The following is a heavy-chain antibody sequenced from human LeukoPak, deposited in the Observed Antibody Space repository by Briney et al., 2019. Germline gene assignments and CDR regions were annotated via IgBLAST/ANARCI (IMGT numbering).Heavy chain of an antibody. Sequence: SVKVSCKASGGTFSSYAISWVRQAPGQGLEWMGGIIPIFGTANYAQKFQGRVTITADESMSTAYMELSSLRSEDTAVYYCARDQDCSSTSCYHPNWFDPWGQGTLVTVSS. D-gene: IGHD2-2*01. J-gene: IGHJ5*02. V-gene: IGHV1-69*13. CDR3: ARDQDCSSTSCYHPNWFDP. CDR2: IIPIFGTA. CDR1: GGTFSSYA.